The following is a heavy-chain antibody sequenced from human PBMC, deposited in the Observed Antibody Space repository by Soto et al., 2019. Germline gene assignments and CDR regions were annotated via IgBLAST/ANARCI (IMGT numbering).Heavy chain of an antibody. J-gene: IGHJ5*02. CDR1: GYTFSSYD. CDR2: FDPEDGET. Sequence: ASVKVSCNASGYTFSSYDLSWVRQAPGKGLEWMGGFDPEDGETIYAQKFQGRVTMTEDTSTDTAYMELSSLRSEDTAVYYCATDLAWFDPWGQGTLVTVSS. CDR3: ATDLAWFDP. V-gene: IGHV1-24*01.